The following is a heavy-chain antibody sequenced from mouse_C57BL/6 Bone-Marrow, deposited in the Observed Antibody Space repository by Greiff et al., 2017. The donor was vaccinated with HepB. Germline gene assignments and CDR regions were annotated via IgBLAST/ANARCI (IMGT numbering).Heavy chain of an antibody. V-gene: IGHV8-8*01. CDR1: GFSLSTFGMG. Sequence: QVQLKESGPGILQPSQTLSLTCSFSGFSLSTFGMGVGWIRQPSGKGLEWLAHIWWDDDKYYNPALNSRVPISKDTSKNQVFLKIANVDTADTATYYCASVITTPRDYYAMDYWGQGTSVTVSS. CDR3: ASVITTPRDYYAMDY. J-gene: IGHJ4*01. CDR2: IWWDDDK. D-gene: IGHD1-1*01.